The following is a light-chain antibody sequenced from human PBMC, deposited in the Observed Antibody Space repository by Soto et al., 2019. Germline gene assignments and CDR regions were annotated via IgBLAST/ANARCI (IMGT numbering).Light chain of an antibody. CDR1: QSVSSSY. V-gene: IGKV3-15*01. CDR3: QQYSDWPIT. J-gene: IGKJ5*01. Sequence: EIVLTQSPGTLSLSPGERATLSCRASQSVSSSYLAWYQQKPGQAPRLLIYGASTWATGIPARFSGTGFGTEFTLTISSLQSGDSAVYYCQQYSDWPITFGQGTRLEIK. CDR2: GAS.